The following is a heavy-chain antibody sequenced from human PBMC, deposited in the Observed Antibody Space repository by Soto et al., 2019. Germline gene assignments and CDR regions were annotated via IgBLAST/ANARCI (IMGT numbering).Heavy chain of an antibody. J-gene: IGHJ4*02. CDR2: LYPSGST. D-gene: IGHD2-15*01. V-gene: IGHV4-4*02. CDR1: RGSISGSNW. CDR3: ARVGCIGGSCYLDY. Sequence: SETRSLTRALSRGSISGSNWLRWLRQPPGKELEWIVELYPSGSTNHTPSLKSRVTISVDKSKNQFSLKLSSVTAADTAVYYCARVGCIGGSCYLDYWVQGTLVTVSP.